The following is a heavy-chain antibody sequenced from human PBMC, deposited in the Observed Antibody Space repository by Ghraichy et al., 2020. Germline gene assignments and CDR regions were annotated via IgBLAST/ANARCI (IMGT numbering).Heavy chain of an antibody. CDR1: GFTFDDYA. J-gene: IGHJ6*02. D-gene: IGHD6-19*01. V-gene: IGHV3-9*01. CDR2: ISWNSGTI. Sequence: GGSLRLSCAASGFTFDDYAMHWVRQAPGKGLEWVSGISWNSGTIGYAHSVKGRFTISRDNAKNSLYLQMNSLRAEDTALYYCTKTGAVPGTYPYYYGMDVWCQGTTVTFSS. CDR3: TKTGAVPGTYPYYYGMDV.